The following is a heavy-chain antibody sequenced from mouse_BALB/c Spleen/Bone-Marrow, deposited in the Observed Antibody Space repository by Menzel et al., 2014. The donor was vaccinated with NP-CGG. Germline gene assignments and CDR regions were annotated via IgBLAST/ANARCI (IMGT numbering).Heavy chain of an antibody. J-gene: IGHJ2*01. Sequence: ESGAELVRPGASVKLSCKASGYTFTGYWMNWVKQRPGQGLEWIGMIDPSDSETHYNQIFEDKATLAVDKSSSTAYMQLGSLTSEDSAVYYCVRKYGKGGDYWGQGATLTVSS. CDR2: IDPSDSET. CDR3: VRKYGKGGDY. V-gene: IGHV1-61*01. D-gene: IGHD2-10*02. CDR1: GYTFTGYW.